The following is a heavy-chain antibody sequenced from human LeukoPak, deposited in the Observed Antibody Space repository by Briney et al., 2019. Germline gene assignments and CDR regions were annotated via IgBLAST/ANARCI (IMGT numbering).Heavy chain of an antibody. Sequence: SETLSLTCTVSGYSISSGYYWGWIRQPPGKGLEWIGSIYHSGSTYYNPSLKSRVTISVDTSKNQFSLKPSSVTAADTAVYYCARDAVVPAAQAFDWFDPWGQGTLVTVSS. J-gene: IGHJ5*02. CDR1: GYSISSGYY. CDR3: ARDAVVPAAQAFDWFDP. V-gene: IGHV4-38-2*02. D-gene: IGHD2-2*01. CDR2: IYHSGST.